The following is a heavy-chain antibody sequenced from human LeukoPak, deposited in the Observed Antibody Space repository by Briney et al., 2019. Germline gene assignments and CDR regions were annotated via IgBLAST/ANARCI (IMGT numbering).Heavy chain of an antibody. CDR1: GYTFTSYD. CDR2: MNPNSGNT. Sequence: GASVKVSCKTSGYTFTSYDINWVRQATGQGLEWLGWMNPNSGNTGYALEFQGRVTMTRNTSISTVYMELTSLTSEDTAVYYCVRRGTDYDSSAYPYWGQGTLVTVSS. V-gene: IGHV1-8*01. J-gene: IGHJ4*02. D-gene: IGHD3-22*01. CDR3: VRRGTDYDSSAYPY.